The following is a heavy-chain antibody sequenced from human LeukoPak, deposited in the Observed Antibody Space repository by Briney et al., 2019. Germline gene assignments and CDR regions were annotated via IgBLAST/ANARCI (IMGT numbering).Heavy chain of an antibody. V-gene: IGHV3-30*04. Sequence: GGSLRLSCAASGFIFSSYAMHWVRQAPGKGLELVAVISYDGSNEYYADSVKGRFTISRDNSKNTLYLQMNSLRAEDTAVYYCARSAAAAGTPSWYYFDYWGQGTLVTVSS. CDR3: ARSAAAAGTPSWYYFDY. D-gene: IGHD6-13*01. CDR2: ISYDGSNE. CDR1: GFIFSSYA. J-gene: IGHJ4*02.